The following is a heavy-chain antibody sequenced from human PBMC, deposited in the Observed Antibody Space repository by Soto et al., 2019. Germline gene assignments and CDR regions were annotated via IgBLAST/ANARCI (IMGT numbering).Heavy chain of an antibody. Sequence: SETLSLTCTVSGGSISSYYWSWIRQPPGKGLEWIGYIYYSGSTNYNPSLKSRVTISVDTSKNQFSLKLSSVTAADTAVYYCAGINGYRYGYDAFDIWGQGTMVTVSS. CDR1: GGSISSYY. CDR3: AGINGYRYGYDAFDI. D-gene: IGHD5-18*01. J-gene: IGHJ3*02. V-gene: IGHV4-59*01. CDR2: IYYSGST.